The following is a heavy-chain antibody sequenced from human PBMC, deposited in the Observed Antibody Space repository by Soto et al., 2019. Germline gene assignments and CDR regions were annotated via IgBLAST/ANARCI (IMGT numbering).Heavy chain of an antibody. V-gene: IGHV3-53*02. D-gene: IGHD2-15*01. J-gene: IGHJ6*02. CDR3: ARDGGV. CDR2: IYSGGNT. Sequence: EVQVVETGGGLIQPGGSLRLSCAASGFTVGSHCMSWVRQATGKGLQWFSVIYSGGNTYYADYVKGRFTISRDNSKNTLYLQMNSLRASDTAVYYCARDGGVWGQGTTVNVSS. CDR1: GFTVGSHC.